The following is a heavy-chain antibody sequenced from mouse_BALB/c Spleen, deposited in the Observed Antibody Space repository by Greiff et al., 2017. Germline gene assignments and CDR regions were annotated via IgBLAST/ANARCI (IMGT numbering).Heavy chain of an antibody. J-gene: IGHJ4*01. CDR3: ARRGGNFYAMDY. D-gene: IGHD2-1*01. Sequence: EVKLVESGPELVKPGASVKIPCKASGYTFTDYNMDWVKQSHGKSLEWIGDINPNNGGTIYNQKFKGKATLTVDKSSSTAYMELRSLTSEDTAVYYCARRGGNFYAMDYWGQGTSVTVSS. CDR2: INPNNGGT. V-gene: IGHV1-18*01. CDR1: GYTFTDYN.